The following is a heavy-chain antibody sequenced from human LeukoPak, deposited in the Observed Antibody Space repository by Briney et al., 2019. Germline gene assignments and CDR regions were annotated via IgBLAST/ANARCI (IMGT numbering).Heavy chain of an antibody. D-gene: IGHD6-13*01. V-gene: IGHV3-21*01. Sequence: GGSLRLSCAASGFTFSHYAMNWVRQAPGKGLEWVSSINSGSSHIYYADSLKGRFTISRDNTKNSLYLQLNSLRAEDTAVYYCARDRGEQLGSFDYWGQGTLVTVSS. CDR3: ARDRGEQLGSFDY. CDR1: GFTFSHYA. J-gene: IGHJ4*02. CDR2: INSGSSHI.